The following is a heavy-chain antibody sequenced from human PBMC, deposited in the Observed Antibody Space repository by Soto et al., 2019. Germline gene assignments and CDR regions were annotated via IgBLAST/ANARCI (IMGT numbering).Heavy chain of an antibody. CDR3: AKWGYCSGGSCSTGGFDY. CDR2: ISYDGSNK. Sequence: GGSLRLSCAASGFTFSSYGMHWVRQAPGKGLEWVAVISYDGSNKYYADSVKGRFTISRDNSKNTLYLQMNSLRAEDTAVYYCAKWGYCSGGSCSTGGFDYWGQGTLVTV. CDR1: GFTFSSYG. V-gene: IGHV3-30*18. D-gene: IGHD2-15*01. J-gene: IGHJ4*02.